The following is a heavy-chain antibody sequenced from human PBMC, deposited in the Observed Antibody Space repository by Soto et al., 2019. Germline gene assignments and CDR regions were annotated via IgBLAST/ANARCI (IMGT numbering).Heavy chain of an antibody. J-gene: IGHJ2*01. CDR1: GGSISSGGYY. CDR2: IYYSGST. V-gene: IGHV4-31*03. Sequence: QVQLQESGPGLVKPSQTLSLTCTVSGGSISSGGYYWSWIRQHPGKGLEWIGYIYYSGSTYYNPSPKSRVTISVDTSKNQFSLKLSSVTAADTAVYYCARVRLDSSGYYYHWYFDLWGRGTLVTVSS. CDR3: ARVRLDSSGYYYHWYFDL. D-gene: IGHD3-22*01.